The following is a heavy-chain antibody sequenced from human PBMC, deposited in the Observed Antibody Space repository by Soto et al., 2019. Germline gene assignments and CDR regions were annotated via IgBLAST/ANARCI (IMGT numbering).Heavy chain of an antibody. CDR2: ISGSGGST. Sequence: PGGSLRLSCAASGFTFSSYAMSWVRQAPGKGLEWVSAISGSGGSTYYADSVKGRFTISRDNSKNTLYLQMNSLRAEDTAVYYCAKGDIVLVPAAISEAQAFDIWGQGTMVTVSS. D-gene: IGHD2-2*01. CDR1: GFTFSSYA. V-gene: IGHV3-23*01. CDR3: AKGDIVLVPAAISEAQAFDI. J-gene: IGHJ3*02.